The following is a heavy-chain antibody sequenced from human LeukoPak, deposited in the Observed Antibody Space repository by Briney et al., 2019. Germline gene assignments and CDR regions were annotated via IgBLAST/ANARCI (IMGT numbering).Heavy chain of an antibody. J-gene: IGHJ6*02. D-gene: IGHD2-15*01. CDR3: ASCSGYDYYYGMDV. CDR1: GGSFSGYY. Sequence: PSETLSLTCAAYGGSFSGYYWSWIRQPPGKGLEWIGEINHSGSTNYNPSLKSRVTISVDTSKSQFSLKLSSVTAADTAVYYCASCSGYDYYYGMDVWGQGTTVTVSS. CDR2: INHSGST. V-gene: IGHV4-34*01.